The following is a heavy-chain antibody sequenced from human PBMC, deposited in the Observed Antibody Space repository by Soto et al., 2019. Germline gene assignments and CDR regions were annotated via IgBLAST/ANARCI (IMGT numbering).Heavy chain of an antibody. CDR1: GGTFSSYG. Sequence: ASVKVSCKASGGTFSSYGISWVRQAPGQGLEWMGWISAYNGNTNYAQKLQGRVTMTTDTSTSTAYMELRSLRSDDTAVYYCARGDIAAAGSWWYPQRFTHFDYWGQGTLVTVSS. J-gene: IGHJ4*02. CDR2: ISAYNGNT. D-gene: IGHD6-13*01. CDR3: ARGDIAAAGSWWYPQRFTHFDY. V-gene: IGHV1-18*01.